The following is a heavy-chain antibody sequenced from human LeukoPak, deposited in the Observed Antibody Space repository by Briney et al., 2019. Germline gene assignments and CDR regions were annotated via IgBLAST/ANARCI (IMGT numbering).Heavy chain of an antibody. D-gene: IGHD3-3*01. CDR3: AKSTIFGVVIMDWSFDY. CDR1: GFTFSSYA. CDR2: ISGSGGST. V-gene: IGHV3-23*01. J-gene: IGHJ4*02. Sequence: GGSLRLSCAASGFTFSSYAMSWVRRAPGKGLEWVSAISGSGGSTYYADSVKGRFTISRDNSKNTLYLQMNRLRAEDTAVYYCAKSTIFGVVIMDWSFDYWGQGTLVTVSS.